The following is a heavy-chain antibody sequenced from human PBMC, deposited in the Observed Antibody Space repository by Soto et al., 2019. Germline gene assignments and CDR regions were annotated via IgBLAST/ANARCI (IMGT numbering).Heavy chain of an antibody. J-gene: IGHJ4*02. CDR2: INHSGST. Sequence: PSETLSLTCAVYGGSFSGYYWSWIRQPPGKGLEWIGEINHSGSTNYNPSLKSRVTISVDTSKNQFSLKLSSVTAADTAVYYCARDSHYYGSGGFDYWGQGTLVTVSS. CDR1: GGSFSGYY. CDR3: ARDSHYYGSGGFDY. V-gene: IGHV4-34*01. D-gene: IGHD3-10*01.